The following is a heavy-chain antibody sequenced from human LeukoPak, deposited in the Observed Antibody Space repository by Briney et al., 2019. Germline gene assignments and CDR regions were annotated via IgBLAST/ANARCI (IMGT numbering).Heavy chain of an antibody. D-gene: IGHD4-17*01. J-gene: IGHJ4*02. CDR2: IRGRGNGGR. CDR1: GFTFSVHD. V-gene: IGHV3-23*01. CDR3: AKDSSTTASTWNDY. Sequence: GGSLRLSCATSGFTFSVHDMNWVRQAPGEGLEWVSTIRGRGNGGRYYADSVKGRFTISRDDSENTLFLEMNSLRAEDTAVYYCAKDSSTTASTWNDYWGQGTLVTVSS.